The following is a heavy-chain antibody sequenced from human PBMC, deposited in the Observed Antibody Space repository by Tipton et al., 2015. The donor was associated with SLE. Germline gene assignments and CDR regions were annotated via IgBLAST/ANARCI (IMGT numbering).Heavy chain of an antibody. D-gene: IGHD1-1*01. V-gene: IGHV4-39*01. CDR3: ARHEYDTYYFDY. CDR1: GGSISSSSYY. Sequence: TLSLTCTVSGGSISSSSYYWGWIRQPPGKGLEWIGSIYYSGSTYYNPSLKSRVTISVDTSKNQFSLKLSSVTAADTALYYCARHEYDTYYFDYWGRGKLVTVSS. CDR2: IYYSGST. J-gene: IGHJ4*02.